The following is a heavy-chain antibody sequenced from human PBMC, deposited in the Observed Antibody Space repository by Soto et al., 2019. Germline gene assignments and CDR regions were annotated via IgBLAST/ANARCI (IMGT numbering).Heavy chain of an antibody. CDR2: INQDGSEK. CDR3: ARDYSNPRGRFDP. D-gene: IGHD4-4*01. Sequence: EVQLVQSGGGLVQPGGSLRLSCAASGFTSSGYWMTWVRQAPGKGLEWVANINQDGSEKYYVDSVKGRFTISRDTAKDSLYLQMNSLRGEDTAIYYCARDYSNPRGRFDPWGQGTLVTVSS. J-gene: IGHJ5*02. CDR1: GFTSSGYW. V-gene: IGHV3-7*01.